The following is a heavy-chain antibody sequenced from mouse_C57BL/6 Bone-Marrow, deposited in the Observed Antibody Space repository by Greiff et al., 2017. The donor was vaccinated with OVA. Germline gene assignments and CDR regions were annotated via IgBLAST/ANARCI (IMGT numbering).Heavy chain of an antibody. D-gene: IGHD3-2*02. CDR2: INPNNGGT. Sequence: VQLQQSGPELVKPGASVKISCKASGYTFTDYYMNWVKQSHGKSLEWIGDINPNNGGTSYNQKFKGKATLTVDKSSSTAYMELRSLTSEDSAVYYCARRGIDSSGYVGWFAYWGQGTLVTVSA. V-gene: IGHV1-26*01. CDR1: GYTFTDYY. CDR3: ARRGIDSSGYVGWFAY. J-gene: IGHJ3*01.